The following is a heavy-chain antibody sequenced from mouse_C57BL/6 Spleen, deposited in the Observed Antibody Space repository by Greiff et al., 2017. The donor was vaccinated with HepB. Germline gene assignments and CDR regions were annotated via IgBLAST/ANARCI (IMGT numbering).Heavy chain of an antibody. Sequence: VKLVESGAELVRPGASVKLSCKASGYTFTDYYINWVKQRPGQGLEWIARIYPGSGNTYYNEKFKGKATLTAEKSSSTAYMQLSSLTSEDSAVYFCARWEITTVYYYAMDYWGQGTSVTVSS. CDR2: IYPGSGNT. D-gene: IGHD2-4*01. V-gene: IGHV1-76*01. CDR3: ARWEITTVYYYAMDY. CDR1: GYTFTDYY. J-gene: IGHJ4*01.